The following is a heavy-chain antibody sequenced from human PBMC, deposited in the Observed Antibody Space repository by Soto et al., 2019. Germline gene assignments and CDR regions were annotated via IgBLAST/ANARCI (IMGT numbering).Heavy chain of an antibody. J-gene: IGHJ4*02. V-gene: IGHV1-46*01. Sequence: ASVKVSCKASGYTFTDYYMHWVRQAPGQGLEWMGRINPSSGSTSYAQKFQGRVTMTRDTSTSTVYMEVSSLGSEDTAMYYCARVIVRAILDYWGQGSLVTVSS. D-gene: IGHD1-26*01. CDR3: ARVIVRAILDY. CDR1: GYTFTDYY. CDR2: INPSSGST.